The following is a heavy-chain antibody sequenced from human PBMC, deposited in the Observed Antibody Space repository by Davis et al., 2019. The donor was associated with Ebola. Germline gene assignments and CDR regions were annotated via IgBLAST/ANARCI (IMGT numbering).Heavy chain of an antibody. CDR2: IYYSGTT. D-gene: IGHD5-24*01. J-gene: IGHJ4*02. CDR3: ARDRRDGYSDY. V-gene: IGHV4-59*01. CDR1: GGSISNNY. Sequence: MPSETLSLTCTVSGGSISNNYWSWIRQPPGKRLEWIGYIYYSGTTNYNPSLKSRVIISVDTSKNQFSLKLTSVTAADTAVYYCARDRRDGYSDYWGQGILVTVSS.